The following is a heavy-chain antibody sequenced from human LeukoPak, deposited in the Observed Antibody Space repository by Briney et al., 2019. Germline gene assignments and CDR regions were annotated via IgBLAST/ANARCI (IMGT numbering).Heavy chain of an antibody. V-gene: IGHV3-48*03. CDR1: GSTFSSYE. J-gene: IGHJ4*02. CDR2: ISSSGSTI. CDR3: ARVGYCSGGSCWDLDY. Sequence: GGSLRLSCPASGSTFSSYEINWVRQAPGKGLEGVSYISSSGSTIYYADSVKGRFTISRDKAKNSLYLQMNSLRAEDTAVYYCARVGYCSGGSCWDLDYWGQGTLVSVSS. D-gene: IGHD2-15*01.